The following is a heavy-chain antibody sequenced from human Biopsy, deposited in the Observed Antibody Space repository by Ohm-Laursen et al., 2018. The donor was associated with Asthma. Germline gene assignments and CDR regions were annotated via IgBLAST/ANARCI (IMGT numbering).Heavy chain of an antibody. Sequence: SLRLSCTASRFTYEMHWVRQAPGKGLEWVAVISYDGSSIYYADSVKGRFTTSRDNSKNTLSLQMNSLTAEDTAVYYCAGEGVAGTHIEDWGQGTLVTVSS. V-gene: IGHV3-30-3*01. D-gene: IGHD6-19*01. CDR2: ISYDGSSI. CDR1: RFTYE. CDR3: AGEGVAGTHIED. J-gene: IGHJ4*02.